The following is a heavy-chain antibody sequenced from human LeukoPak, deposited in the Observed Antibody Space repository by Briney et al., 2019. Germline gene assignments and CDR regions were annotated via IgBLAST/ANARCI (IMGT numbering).Heavy chain of an antibody. CDR1: GFTFSSYA. CDR2: ISGSGGST. V-gene: IGHV3-23*01. CDR3: ARDPLYCSGGSCYYYGMDV. D-gene: IGHD2-15*01. J-gene: IGHJ6*02. Sequence: PGGSLRLSCAASGFTFSSYAMSWVRQAPGKGLEWVSAISGSGGSTYYADSVKGRLTISRDNSKNTLYLQMNSLRAEDTAAYYCARDPLYCSGGSCYYYGMDVWGQGTTVTVSS.